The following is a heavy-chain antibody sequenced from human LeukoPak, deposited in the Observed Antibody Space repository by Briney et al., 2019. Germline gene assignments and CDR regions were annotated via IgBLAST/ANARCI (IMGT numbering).Heavy chain of an antibody. CDR3: AKDGPDSSGYHSLWAFDI. J-gene: IGHJ3*02. CDR1: EFTFSSYG. D-gene: IGHD3-22*01. V-gene: IGHV3-30*02. CDR2: IRYDGSNK. Sequence: GGSLRLSCEASEFTFSSYGMHWVRQAPGKGLEWVAFIRYDGSNKYYADSVKGRFTISRDNSKNTLYLQMNSLRAEDTAVYYCAKDGPDSSGYHSLWAFDIWGQGTMVTVSS.